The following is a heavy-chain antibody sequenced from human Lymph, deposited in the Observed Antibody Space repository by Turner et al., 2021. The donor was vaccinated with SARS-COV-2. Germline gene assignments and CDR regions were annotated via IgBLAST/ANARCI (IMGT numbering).Heavy chain of an antibody. CDR3: ARRGYSYGSGEFP. CDR2: IYYSGST. Sequence: QLQLQESGPGLVKPSETLSLTCIVSGGSISSSSYYWGWIRQPPGKGLEWIGSIYYSGSTDYNPSLKSRVTISVDTSKNQFSLKLSSVTAADTAVYYCARRGYSYGSGEFPWGQGTLVTVSS. V-gene: IGHV4-39*01. CDR1: GGSISSSSYY. J-gene: IGHJ5*02. D-gene: IGHD5-18*01.